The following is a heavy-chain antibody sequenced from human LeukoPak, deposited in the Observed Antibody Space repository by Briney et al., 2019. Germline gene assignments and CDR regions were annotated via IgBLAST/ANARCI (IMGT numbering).Heavy chain of an antibody. Sequence: PGGSLRLSCAASGFTFSTYRMNWVRQAPGKGLEWVSYISSSSTIYYADSVKGRFTISRDNAKNSLYLQMNSLRDEDTAVYYCARRDGGKSSFDYWGQGTLVTVSS. J-gene: IGHJ4*02. CDR2: ISSSSTI. CDR3: ARRDGGKSSFDY. V-gene: IGHV3-48*02. CDR1: GFTFSTYR. D-gene: IGHD4-23*01.